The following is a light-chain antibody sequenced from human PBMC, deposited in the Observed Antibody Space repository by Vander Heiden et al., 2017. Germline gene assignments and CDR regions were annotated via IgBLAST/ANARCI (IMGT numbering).Light chain of an antibody. V-gene: IGKV1-33*01. J-gene: IGKJ4*01. CDR3: QQYDKHPPHT. CDR2: DSA. Sequence: DIQMTQSPSSLSASVGDRVTITCQASQDISNYLKWCQQKPGKSPKLLIYDSANFGTGVPSGFIGSGCGRDFSFTISSLQPEDNATYYCQQYDKHPPHTFVGGTKVEIK. CDR1: QDISNY.